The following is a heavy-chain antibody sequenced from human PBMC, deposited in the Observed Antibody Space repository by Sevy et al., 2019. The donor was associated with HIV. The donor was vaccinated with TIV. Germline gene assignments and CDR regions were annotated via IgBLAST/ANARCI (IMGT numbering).Heavy chain of an antibody. D-gene: IGHD6-13*01. CDR1: GGSINNKAYY. CDR2: MSYSGNS. V-gene: IGHV4-39*01. Sequence: SDTLSLTCTVSGGSINNKAYYWAWIRQPPGKELEWIGSMSYSGNSYYNPSLNCRVTISLDTSKNQFSLRLTFVTAADTAVYYCARRLAAAGGGNEYFQPWGQGTLVTVSS. CDR3: ARRLAAAGGGNEYFQP. J-gene: IGHJ1*01.